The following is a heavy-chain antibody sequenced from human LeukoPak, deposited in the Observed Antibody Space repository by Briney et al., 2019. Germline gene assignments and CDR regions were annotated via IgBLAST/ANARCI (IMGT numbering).Heavy chain of an antibody. D-gene: IGHD3-10*01. CDR2: IYSGGST. Sequence: GGSLRLSCAASEFSVGSNYMTWVRQAPGKGLEWVSLIYSGGSTYYADSVKGRFTISRDNAKNSLYLQMNSLRAEDTAVYYCARESQYYYGSGSYYLLNDYWGQGTLVTVSS. J-gene: IGHJ4*02. CDR1: EFSVGSNY. V-gene: IGHV3-66*01. CDR3: ARESQYYYGSGSYYLLNDY.